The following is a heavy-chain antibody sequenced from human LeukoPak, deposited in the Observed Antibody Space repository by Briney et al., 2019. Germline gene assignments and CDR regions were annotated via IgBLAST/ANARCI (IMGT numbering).Heavy chain of an antibody. CDR3: ARDSDGGSHIVDY. CDR2: IKQDGSEK. J-gene: IGHJ4*02. D-gene: IGHD2-15*01. Sequence: GGSLRLSCAASGFTFSSYWMSCVRQAPGKGLEWVANIKQDGSEKYYVDSVKGRFTISRDNAKNSLYLQMNSLRAEDTAVYYCARDSDGGSHIVDYWGQGTLVTVSS. CDR1: GFTFSSYW. V-gene: IGHV3-7*03.